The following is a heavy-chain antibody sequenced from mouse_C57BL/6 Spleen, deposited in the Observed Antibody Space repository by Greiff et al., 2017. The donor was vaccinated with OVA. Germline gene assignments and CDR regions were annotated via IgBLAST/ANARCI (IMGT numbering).Heavy chain of an antibody. D-gene: IGHD1-2*01. CDR2: FYPGSGSI. J-gene: IGHJ4*01. CDR3: ARHEEGDYGYYYAMDY. V-gene: IGHV1-62-2*01. Sequence: QVQLKQSGAELVKPGASVKLSCKASGYTFTEYTIHWVKQRSGQGLEWIGWFYPGSGSIKYNEKFKDKATLTADKSSSTVYMELSRLTSEDSAVYFCARHEEGDYGYYYAMDYWGQGTSVTVSS. CDR1: GYTFTEYT.